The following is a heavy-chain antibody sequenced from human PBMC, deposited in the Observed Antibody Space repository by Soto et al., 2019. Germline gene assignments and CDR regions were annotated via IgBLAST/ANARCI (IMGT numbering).Heavy chain of an antibody. CDR3: AGVSSSWFKDFQH. CDR1: GGSFSGYY. CDR2: INHSGNT. V-gene: IGHV4-34*01. J-gene: IGHJ1*01. Sequence: PSETLSLTCAVYGGSFSGYYWGWISQPPGKGLEWIGEINHSGNTNHNPSLKSPVTISVDTYKNQFSLKRSSVTAADTAVYYSAGVSSSWFKDFQHWGQGTLVTVSS. D-gene: IGHD6-13*01.